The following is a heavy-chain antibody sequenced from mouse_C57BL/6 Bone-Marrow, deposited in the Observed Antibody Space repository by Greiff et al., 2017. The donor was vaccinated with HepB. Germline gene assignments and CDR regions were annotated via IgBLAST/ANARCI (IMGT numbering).Heavy chain of an antibody. J-gene: IGHJ1*03. Sequence: QVQLQQPGAELVRPGSSVKLSCKASGYTFTSYWMHWVKQRPIQGLEWIGNIDPSDSETHYNQKFKDKATLTVDKSSSTAYMQLSSLTSEDSAVYYCARTKPKPDGYFDVWGTGTTVTVSS. CDR2: IDPSDSET. CDR1: GYTFTSYW. V-gene: IGHV1-52*01. CDR3: ARTKPKPDGYFDV.